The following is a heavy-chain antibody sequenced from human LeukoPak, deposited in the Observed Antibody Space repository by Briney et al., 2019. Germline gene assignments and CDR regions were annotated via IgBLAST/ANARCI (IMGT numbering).Heavy chain of an antibody. CDR3: ARNRIDY. Sequence: GGSLRLSCAVSGFSFSSYWMSWVRQAPGKGLEWVANIKKDGSEKYYVDSVKGRFTISRDNAKNSLYLQVNSLRAEDTAVYYCARNRIDYWGQGTLVTVSS. D-gene: IGHD2/OR15-2a*01. J-gene: IGHJ4*02. CDR1: GFSFSSYW. CDR2: IKKDGSEK. V-gene: IGHV3-7*01.